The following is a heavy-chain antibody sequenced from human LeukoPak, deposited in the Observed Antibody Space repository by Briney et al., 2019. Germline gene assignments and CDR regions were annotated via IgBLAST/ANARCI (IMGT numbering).Heavy chain of an antibody. CDR2: TYYRSKWYN. J-gene: IGHJ4*02. V-gene: IGHV6-1*01. Sequence: SQTPSLTCAISGDSVSSNSAAWNWIRQSPSRGLEWLGRTYYRSKWYNDYAVSVKSRITINPDTSKNQFSLQLNSVTPEDTAVYYCARDRLAAAGPIQPLDYWGQGTLVTVSS. CDR1: GDSVSSNSAA. D-gene: IGHD6-13*01. CDR3: ARDRLAAAGPIQPLDY.